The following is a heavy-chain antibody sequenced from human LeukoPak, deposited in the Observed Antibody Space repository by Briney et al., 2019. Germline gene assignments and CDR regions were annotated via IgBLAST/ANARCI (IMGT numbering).Heavy chain of an antibody. CDR3: ARLDSGYDPIDY. CDR2: IYYSGST. D-gene: IGHD5-12*01. CDR1: GDSISSYY. Sequence: PSETLSLTRTVSGDSISSYYGSWIRQPPGKGLECSGYIYYSGSTNYNPSLESRVTIPVDTSKNQFSLKLSSVTGADTAVYLCARLDSGYDPIDYWGQGTLVTVSS. V-gene: IGHV4-59*08. J-gene: IGHJ4*02.